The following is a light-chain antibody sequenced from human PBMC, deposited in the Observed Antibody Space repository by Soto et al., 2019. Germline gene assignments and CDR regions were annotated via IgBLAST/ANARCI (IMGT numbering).Light chain of an antibody. V-gene: IGKV3-15*01. J-gene: IGKJ4*01. Sequence: DIVMTQSPATLSVSPGERATLSCRASHSVGSNLAWYQHKPGQAPRLLIIGASTRASDFPARFSGSGSGTDFTLTITSLQSEDFAVYLCQQYYNWPLTFGGGTKVEIK. CDR1: HSVGSN. CDR2: GAS. CDR3: QQYYNWPLT.